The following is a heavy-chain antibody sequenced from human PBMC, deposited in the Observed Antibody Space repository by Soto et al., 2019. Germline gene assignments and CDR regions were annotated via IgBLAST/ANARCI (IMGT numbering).Heavy chain of an antibody. CDR3: ARDVRPTGLAYFDL. D-gene: IGHD2-8*01. Sequence: QVQLQESGPGLVKPSETLSLTCSFSGGSMRRYYWSWIRQPPGKGLEWIGNIHESGSTNYNASLKSRVTIAMDTSKSDFSLHLTSVAAEDTAVYYCARDVRPTGLAYFDLWGRGTLVTVSS. CDR2: IHESGST. J-gene: IGHJ2*01. CDR1: GGSMRRYY. V-gene: IGHV4-59*01.